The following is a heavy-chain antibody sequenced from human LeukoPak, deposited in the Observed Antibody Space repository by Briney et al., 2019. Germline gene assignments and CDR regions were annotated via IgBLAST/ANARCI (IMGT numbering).Heavy chain of an antibody. CDR3: TTDFSVGVDFWSGYPAEYFQH. CDR2: ISYDGSNK. D-gene: IGHD3-3*01. J-gene: IGHJ1*01. Sequence: GGSLRLSCAASGFTFSSYGMHWVRQAPGKGLEWVTVISYDGSNKYYADSVKGRFTISRDNSKNTLYLQMNSLKTEDTAVYYCTTDFSVGVDFWSGYPAEYFQHWGQGTLVTVSS. V-gene: IGHV3-30*03. CDR1: GFTFSSYG.